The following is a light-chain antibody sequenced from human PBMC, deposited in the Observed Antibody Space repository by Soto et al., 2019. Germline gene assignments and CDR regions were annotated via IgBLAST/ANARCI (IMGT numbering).Light chain of an antibody. J-gene: IGKJ4*01. CDR3: QQYYNGTPLT. V-gene: IGKV3-15*01. Sequence: EVVMTQSPATLSVSPGDRATLSCKASQSVRNNLVWYLQKPGQAPRPIIYDATTRATGIPVRFRVSGSGTEFTLTISSRQSEDVGVHYCQQYYNGTPLTFGGGTKVDIK. CDR1: QSVRNN. CDR2: DAT.